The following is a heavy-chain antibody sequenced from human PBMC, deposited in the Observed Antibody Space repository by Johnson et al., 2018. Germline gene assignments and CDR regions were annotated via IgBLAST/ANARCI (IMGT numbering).Heavy chain of an antibody. J-gene: IGHJ6*02. CDR2: IYPGDSDT. D-gene: IGHD3-9*01. CDR3: AMGDIWAGYREDDNYYGMDV. CDR1: GYSFTSYW. V-gene: IGHV5-51*01. Sequence: EVQLVESGAEVKKPGESLTISCKGSGYSFTSYWIGWVRQMPGKGLEWLGIIYPGDSDTRYSPSFPGQVTISADKSITTAYLRWSSLEASDTAMVYCAMGDIWAGYREDDNYYGMDVWGQGTTVTVSS.